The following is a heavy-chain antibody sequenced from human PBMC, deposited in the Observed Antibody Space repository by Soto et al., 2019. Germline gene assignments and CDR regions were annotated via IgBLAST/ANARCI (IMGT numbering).Heavy chain of an antibody. J-gene: IGHJ6*03. D-gene: IGHD2-2*01. CDR2: INHSGST. V-gene: IGHV4-34*01. CDR1: GGSFSGYY. CDR3: ARDQYQLSSRYYYYYMDV. Sequence: SETLSLTCAVYGGSFSGYYWSWIRQPPGKGLEWIGEINHSGSTNYNPSLKSRVTISVDTSKNQFSLKLSSVTAADTAVYYCARDQYQLSSRYYYYYMDVWGKGTTVTVSS.